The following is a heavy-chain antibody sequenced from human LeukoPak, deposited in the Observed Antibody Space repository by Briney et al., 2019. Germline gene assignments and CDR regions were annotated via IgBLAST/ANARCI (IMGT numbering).Heavy chain of an antibody. CDR1: GFTFSSYS. Sequence: PGGSLRLSCAASGFTFSSYSMNWVRQAPGKGLEWVSYISSSSTIYYADSVKGRFTISRDNAKNSLYLQRNSLRAEDTAVYYCARGFRVFDYWGQGTLVTVSS. CDR2: ISSSSTI. CDR3: ARGFRVFDY. J-gene: IGHJ4*02. V-gene: IGHV3-48*01.